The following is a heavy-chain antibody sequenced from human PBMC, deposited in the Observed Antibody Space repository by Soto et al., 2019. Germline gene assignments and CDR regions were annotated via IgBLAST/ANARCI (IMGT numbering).Heavy chain of an antibody. D-gene: IGHD6-6*01. CDR1: GFTVSSNY. Sequence: GGSLRLSCAASGFTVSSNYMSWVRQAPGKGLEWVSVIYSGGSTYYADSVKGRFTISRDNSKNTLYLQMNSLRAEDTAVYYCARGPMYSSSYFDYWDQGTLVTVSS. CDR3: ARGPMYSSSYFDY. J-gene: IGHJ4*02. V-gene: IGHV3-53*01. CDR2: IYSGGST.